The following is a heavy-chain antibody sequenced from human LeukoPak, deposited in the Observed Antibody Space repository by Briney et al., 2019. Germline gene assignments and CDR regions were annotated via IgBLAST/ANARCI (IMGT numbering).Heavy chain of an antibody. D-gene: IGHD3-10*01. CDR1: GFTFGDYA. CDR2: ISGSSDAT. V-gene: IGHV3-23*01. CDR3: AKDMVRGYYFDC. Sequence: GSLRLSCTASGFTFGDYAMSWVRQAPGKGLEWVSAISGSSDATFYADSVKGRFTVSRDNSKNTLYLQMNSLRAEDTAVYFCAKDMVRGYYFDCWGQGTLITVSS. J-gene: IGHJ4*02.